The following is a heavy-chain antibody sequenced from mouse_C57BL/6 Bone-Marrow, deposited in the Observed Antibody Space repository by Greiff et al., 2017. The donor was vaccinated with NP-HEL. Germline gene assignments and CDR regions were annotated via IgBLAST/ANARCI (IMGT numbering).Heavy chain of an antibody. CDR3: ARKEGYYYIDN. CDR2: IYPSDSET. D-gene: IGHD2-12*01. CDR1: GYTFTSYW. Sequence: QVQLQQPGAELVRPGSSVKLSCKASGYTFTSYWMDWVKQSPGQGLEWIGNIYPSDSETHYNQKFKDKATLTVDKSSSTPYMQLSSLTSEDSAVYYCARKEGYYYIDNWGEGTTITGSA. V-gene: IGHV1-61*01. J-gene: IGHJ2*01.